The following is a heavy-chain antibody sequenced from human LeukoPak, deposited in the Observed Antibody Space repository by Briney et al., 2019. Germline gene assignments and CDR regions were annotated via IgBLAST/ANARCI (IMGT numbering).Heavy chain of an antibody. CDR3: ARGAPPDS. V-gene: IGHV4-31*03. J-gene: IGHJ4*02. CDR2: IYNSGST. Sequence: SEALSLTCIVSGASFNTGDYYWNWIRQHPGKGLEWIGYIYNSGSTYYNPSLKSRVTISADTSKNHFSLRLTSVTAADSAVYYCARGAPPDSWGQGTLVTVSS. CDR1: GASFNTGDYY.